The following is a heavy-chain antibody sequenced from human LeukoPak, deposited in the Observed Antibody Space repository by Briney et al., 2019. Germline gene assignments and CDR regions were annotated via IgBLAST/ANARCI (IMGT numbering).Heavy chain of an antibody. CDR1: GYTFTNFA. CDR3: ARDKRKRFLEWLLYRSRDAFDI. Sequence: ASVKVSCKASGYTFTNFAINWVRQAPGQGPEWMGWINTITGNPTYAQGFTGRFVFSLDTSVSTAYLQISSLKAEDTAVYYCARDKRKRFLEWLLYRSRDAFDIWGQGTMVTVSS. D-gene: IGHD3-3*01. V-gene: IGHV7-4-1*02. CDR2: INTITGNP. J-gene: IGHJ3*02.